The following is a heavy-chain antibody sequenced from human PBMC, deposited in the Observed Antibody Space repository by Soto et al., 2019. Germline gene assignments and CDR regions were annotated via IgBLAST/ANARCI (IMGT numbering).Heavy chain of an antibody. Sequence: GGSLRLSCTASGFSLSRYGLHWVRQAPGKGLEWVAGLWSDGIKTSYTDSVKGRFTISRGTSKNMLYLQMNSLGAEDTAVYYCARDLNYWSLLIDHWGQGTLVTV. D-gene: IGHD2-8*02. V-gene: IGHV3-33*01. CDR3: ARDLNYWSLLIDH. CDR1: GFSLSRYG. CDR2: LWSDGIKT. J-gene: IGHJ4*02.